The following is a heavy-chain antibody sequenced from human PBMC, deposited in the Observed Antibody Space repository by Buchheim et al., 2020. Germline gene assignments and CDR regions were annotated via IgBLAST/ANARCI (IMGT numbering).Heavy chain of an antibody. J-gene: IGHJ5*02. CDR2: ISYDGSNK. CDR3: AKEYMAADGTSRGHLYNWFDP. V-gene: IGHV3-30*18. D-gene: IGHD6-13*01. CDR1: GFSFSNYG. Sequence: QVQLVESGGGVVQPGGSLRLSCGASGFSFSNYGIHWVRQAPGKGLEWVAAISYDGSNKYYGDAVKGRFTISGDNSNNTLYLQMNSLKPEDTAVDYCAKEYMAADGTSRGHLYNWFDPWGQGTL.